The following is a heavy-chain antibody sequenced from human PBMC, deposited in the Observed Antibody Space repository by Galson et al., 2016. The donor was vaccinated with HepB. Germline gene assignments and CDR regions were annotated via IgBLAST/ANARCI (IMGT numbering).Heavy chain of an antibody. CDR1: GFTFNDYA. CDR3: SKATSGSAYGSRYFQH. Sequence: SLRLSCATSGFTFNDYAMHWVRQAPGKGLEWVSGISWNSGRIDYADSVKGRFTVSRDNDKNSLYLQINSLRAEDTSLYYCSKATSGSAYGSRYFQHWGQGTLVTVSS. CDR2: ISWNSGRI. J-gene: IGHJ1*01. D-gene: IGHD3-10*01. V-gene: IGHV3-9*01.